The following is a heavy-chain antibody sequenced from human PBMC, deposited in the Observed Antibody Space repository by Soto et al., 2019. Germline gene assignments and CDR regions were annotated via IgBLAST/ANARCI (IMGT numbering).Heavy chain of an antibody. Sequence: SESLSLTCTVSGGSISSGGYYWSWIRQHPGKGLERIGYIYYSGSTYYNPSLKSRVTISVDTSKNQFSLKLSSVTAADTALYYCARPSQSTVTTVDYWGQGTMVTYSS. J-gene: IGHJ4*01. CDR3: ARPSQSTVTTVDY. CDR1: GGSISSGGYY. D-gene: IGHD4-17*01. V-gene: IGHV4-31*03. CDR2: IYYSGST.